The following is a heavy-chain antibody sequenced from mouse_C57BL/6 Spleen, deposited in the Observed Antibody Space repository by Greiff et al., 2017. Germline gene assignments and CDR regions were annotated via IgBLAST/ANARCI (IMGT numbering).Heavy chain of an antibody. J-gene: IGHJ2*01. V-gene: IGHV3-6*01. CDR1: GYSITSGYY. CDR2: ISYDGSN. D-gene: IGHD1-1*01. CDR3: ARGGDYYAHDY. Sequence: EVKLVESGPGLVKPSQSLSLTCSVTGYSITSGYYWNWIRQFPGNKLEWMGYISYDGSNNYNPSLKNRISINRDTSKNQFFLKLNSVTTEDTATYYCARGGDYYAHDYWGQVTTLTVSS.